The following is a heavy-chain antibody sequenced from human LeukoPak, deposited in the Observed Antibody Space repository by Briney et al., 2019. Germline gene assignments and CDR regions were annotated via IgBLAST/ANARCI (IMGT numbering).Heavy chain of an antibody. V-gene: IGHV4-4*07. Sequence: PSETLSLTCTVSGDSISSYYCTWIRQPAGKGLEWIGRIHTSGTTNYNPSLKSRVTMSVDTSKNQFSLKLSSVTAADTAVYYCARDGGRDYDSSGFDYWGQGTLVTVSS. CDR1: GDSISSYY. D-gene: IGHD3-22*01. J-gene: IGHJ4*02. CDR2: IHTSGTT. CDR3: ARDGGRDYDSSGFDY.